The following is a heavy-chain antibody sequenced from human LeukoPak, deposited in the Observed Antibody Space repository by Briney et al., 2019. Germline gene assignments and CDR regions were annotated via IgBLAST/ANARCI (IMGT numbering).Heavy chain of an antibody. Sequence: GGSLRLSCAASGFTFSSYTMNWVRQAPGKGLEWVSSITSNTRYIFYADSVKGRFTISRDNAKNSLYLQMNSLRAEDTAVYYCAINGFSSGWYEPYYFDNWGQGTLVTVPS. J-gene: IGHJ4*02. CDR2: ITSNTRYI. D-gene: IGHD6-19*01. CDR3: AINGFSSGWYEPYYFDN. CDR1: GFTFSSYT. V-gene: IGHV3-21*01.